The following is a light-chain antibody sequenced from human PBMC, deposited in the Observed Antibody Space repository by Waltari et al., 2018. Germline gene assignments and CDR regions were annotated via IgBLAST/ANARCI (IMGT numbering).Light chain of an antibody. CDR1: SSDVAGYNY. J-gene: IGLJ2*01. Sequence: QSALTQPPSASGSPGQSVSISCTGTSSDVAGYNYVSWYQQPPGKAPKLMIYEVSKRPCGVPDRFSGSKAGTTASLTVSGLQAEDEAEYYCSSYAGSDNFVIFGGGTKLTVL. V-gene: IGLV2-8*01. CDR3: SSYAGSDNFVI. CDR2: EVS.